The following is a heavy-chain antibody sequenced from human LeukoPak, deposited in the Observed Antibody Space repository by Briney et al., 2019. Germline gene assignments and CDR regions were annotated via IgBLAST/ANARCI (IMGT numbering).Heavy chain of an antibody. J-gene: IGHJ4*02. V-gene: IGHV4-39*01. D-gene: IGHD1-26*01. CDR3: ARATFGGKWELLGD. CDR2: FYYSEST. CDR1: GGSISSSSYY. Sequence: SETLSLTCTVSGGSISSSSYYWGWIRQPPGKGLEWIGNFYYSESTYYNPSLKSRVTISVDTSKNQFSLKLSSVTAADTAVYYCARATFGGKWELLGDWGQGTLVTVSS.